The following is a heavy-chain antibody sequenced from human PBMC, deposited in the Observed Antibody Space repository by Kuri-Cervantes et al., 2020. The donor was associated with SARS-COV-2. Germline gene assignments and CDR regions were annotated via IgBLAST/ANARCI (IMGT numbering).Heavy chain of an antibody. V-gene: IGHV3-64*04. CDR3: ARFGLADDNNWFDP. CDR2: ISSNGDTT. Sequence: GGSLRLSCSASGFTFSSYAMYWVRQAPGKGLEYVSAISSNGDTTHYADSVKGRFTISRDNAKNSLYLQMNSLRAEDTAVYYCARFGLADDNNWFDPWGQGTLVTVSS. J-gene: IGHJ5*02. CDR1: GFTFSSYA. D-gene: IGHD3-10*01.